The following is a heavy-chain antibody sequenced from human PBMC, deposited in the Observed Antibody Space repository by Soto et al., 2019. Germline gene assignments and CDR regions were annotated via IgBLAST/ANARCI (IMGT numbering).Heavy chain of an antibody. J-gene: IGHJ4*02. D-gene: IGHD3-9*01. V-gene: IGHV4-34*02. CDR3: ASGGQTIIPND. CDR2: INHSGST. CDR1: GGSFSGYY. Sequence: QVQLQQWGAGLLKPSETLSLTCAVYGGSFSGYYWSWIRQPPGKGLDWIGEINHSGSTNYNPSLKSRVTISVDTSKNQFSLKLSSVTAADTAVYYCASGGQTIIPNDWGQGTLVTVSS.